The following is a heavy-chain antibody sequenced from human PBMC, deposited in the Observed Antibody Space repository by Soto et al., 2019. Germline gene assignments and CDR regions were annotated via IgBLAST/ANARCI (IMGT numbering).Heavy chain of an antibody. J-gene: IGHJ3*02. CDR3: SRHYGRAFDI. V-gene: IGHV4-34*01. CDR2: IYYSGST. Sequence: QVQLPEWGAGLLKPSETLSLTCSVYGGSVSGYFWSWIRQPPGRGLEWLGQIYYSGSTSYKPSLKSRLSISVDTSKSQLSLKMTSGTAAYTAVYYCSRHYGRAFDIWGQGTMVTVSS. CDR1: GGSVSGYF. D-gene: IGHD4-17*01.